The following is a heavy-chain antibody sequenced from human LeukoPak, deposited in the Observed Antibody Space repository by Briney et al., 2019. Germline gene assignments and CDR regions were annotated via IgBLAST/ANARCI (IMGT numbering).Heavy chain of an antibody. J-gene: IGHJ4*02. Sequence: SVKVSCKASGGTFSSYAISWVRQAPGQGLEWMVRIIPILGIANYAQKFQGRVTITADKSTSTAYMELSSLRSEDTAVYYCARAEAVAAGDYWGQGTLVTVSS. D-gene: IGHD6-19*01. V-gene: IGHV1-69*04. CDR1: GGTFSSYA. CDR3: ARAEAVAAGDY. CDR2: IIPILGIA.